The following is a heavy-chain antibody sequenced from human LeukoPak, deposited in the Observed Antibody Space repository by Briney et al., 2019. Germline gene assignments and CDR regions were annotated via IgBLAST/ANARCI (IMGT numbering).Heavy chain of an antibody. D-gene: IGHD5-18*01. V-gene: IGHV1-18*01. CDR3: ATVDTALVTGY. J-gene: IGHJ4*02. CDR2: ISAYKGNT. CDR1: GYTFINYD. Sequence: ASVKVSCKASGYTFINYDIKWVRQAPGQGLEWMGWISAYKGNTNYAQKLQGRVTMTTDTSTTTAYMELRSLRFDDTAVYYCATVDTALVTGYWGQGTLVTVSS.